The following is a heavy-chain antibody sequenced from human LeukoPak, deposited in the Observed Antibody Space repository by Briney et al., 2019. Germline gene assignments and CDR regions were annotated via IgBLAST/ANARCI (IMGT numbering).Heavy chain of an antibody. CDR3: ARDRSSGWTQGYFDY. V-gene: IGHV3-74*01. CDR1: GFTVSSNY. D-gene: IGHD6-19*01. CDR2: ISSDACIT. J-gene: IGHJ4*02. Sequence: PGGSLRLSCAASGFTVSSNYMSWVRQDPGKGLVWVSRISSDACITSYANPVKGRFTISRDNAKNTLYLQMNSLRAEDTAVYYCARDRSSGWTQGYFDYWGQGTLVTVSS.